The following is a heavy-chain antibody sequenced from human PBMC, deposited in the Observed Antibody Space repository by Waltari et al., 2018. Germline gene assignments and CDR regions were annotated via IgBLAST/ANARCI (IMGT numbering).Heavy chain of an antibody. V-gene: IGHV3-23*04. CDR2: ISTSGAST. CDR3: ARVGGGNYDDSGSASRFDY. CDR1: GLPFRTYP. Sequence: EIQLVESGGGLIQPGGSLRLPCAASGLPFRTYPMTWVRQAPGMGLEWVSAISTSGASTYYAASVKGRFTISRDNSKNTLHLQMNSLRADDTAVYYCARVGGGNYDDSGSASRFDYWGQGTLVTVSS. J-gene: IGHJ4*02. D-gene: IGHD3-22*01.